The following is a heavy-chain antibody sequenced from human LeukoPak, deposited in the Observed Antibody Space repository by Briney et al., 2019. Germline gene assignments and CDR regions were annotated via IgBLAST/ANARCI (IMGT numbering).Heavy chain of an antibody. J-gene: IGHJ4*02. CDR1: GYTFTSYG. CDR2: ISAYNGNT. D-gene: IGHD6-19*01. Sequence: ASVKVSCKASGYTFTSYGISWVRQAPGQGLEWMGWISAYNGNTNYAQKLQGRVTMTTDTSTSTAYMELRSLRSDDTAVYYCARVSETYSSGWCGNFDYWGQGTLVTVSS. CDR3: ARVSETYSSGWCGNFDY. V-gene: IGHV1-18*01.